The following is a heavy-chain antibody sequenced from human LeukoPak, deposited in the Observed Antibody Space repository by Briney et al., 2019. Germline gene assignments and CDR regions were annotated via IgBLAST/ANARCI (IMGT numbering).Heavy chain of an antibody. CDR1: GFTFSSYS. Sequence: GGSLRLSCAASGFTFSSYSMNWVRQAPGKGLEWVSYISSSSSTIYYADSVKGRFTISRDSSKNTVSLQMNSLRGEDTAVYYCTKDRSGTVQGSFGMDVWGQGTTVTVSS. V-gene: IGHV3-48*01. D-gene: IGHD3-10*01. CDR2: ISSSSSTI. CDR3: TKDRSGTVQGSFGMDV. J-gene: IGHJ6*02.